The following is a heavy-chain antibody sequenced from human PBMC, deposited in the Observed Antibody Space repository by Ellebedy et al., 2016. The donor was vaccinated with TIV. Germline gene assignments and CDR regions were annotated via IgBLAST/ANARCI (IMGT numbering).Heavy chain of an antibody. D-gene: IGHD3-10*01. CDR2: IYHSGNT. Sequence: SETLSLTCAVYGGSFSGYYWRWIRQFPGKGLEWIGEIYHSGNTNYNPALKSRVTLSVDPSKSQFSLKLNSVTAADTAVYYCARGYGSGTYPSGHWGQGALVTVSS. CDR3: ARGYGSGTYPSGH. CDR1: GGSFSGYY. V-gene: IGHV4-34*01. J-gene: IGHJ4*02.